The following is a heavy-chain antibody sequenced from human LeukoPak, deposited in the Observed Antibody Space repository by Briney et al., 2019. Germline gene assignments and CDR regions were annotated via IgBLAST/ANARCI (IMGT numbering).Heavy chain of an antibody. V-gene: IGHV3-33*06. Sequence: QPGRSLRLSCAASGFTFSNYGMHWVRQAPGKGLEWVAVIWYDGSKKYYGDSVKGRVTISRDNSKNTLYLEMNSLRAEDTAVYYCAKFSFGHGDYTWVDYWGQGTLVTVSS. D-gene: IGHD4-17*01. CDR1: GFTFSNYG. CDR3: AKFSFGHGDYTWVDY. CDR2: IWYDGSKK. J-gene: IGHJ4*02.